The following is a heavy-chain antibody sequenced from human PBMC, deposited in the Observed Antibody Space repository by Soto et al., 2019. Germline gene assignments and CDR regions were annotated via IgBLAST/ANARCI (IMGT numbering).Heavy chain of an antibody. CDR2: ISYDGSNK. J-gene: IGHJ6*02. CDR3: ARTGEASYYYYGMDV. Sequence: TGGSLRLSCAASGFTFSSYAMHWVRQAPGKGLEWVAVISYDGSNKYYADSVKGRFTISRDNSKNTLYLQMNSLRAEDTAVYYCARTGEASYYYYGMDVWGQGTTVTVSS. D-gene: IGHD3-10*01. CDR1: GFTFSSYA. V-gene: IGHV3-30-3*01.